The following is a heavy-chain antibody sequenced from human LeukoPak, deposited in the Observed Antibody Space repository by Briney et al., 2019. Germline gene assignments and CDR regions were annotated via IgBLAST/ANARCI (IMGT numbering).Heavy chain of an antibody. CDR3: ARDYLGAARRYEQKFDY. J-gene: IGHJ4*02. D-gene: IGHD6-6*01. CDR2: IKQDGSEK. Sequence: GGSLRLSCAASGFTFSSYWMSWVRQAPGKGLEWVANIKQDGSEKYYVDSVKGRFTISRDNAKNSLYLQMNSLRAEDTAVYYCARDYLGAARRYEQKFDYWGQGTLVTTSS. CDR1: GFTFSSYW. V-gene: IGHV3-7*01.